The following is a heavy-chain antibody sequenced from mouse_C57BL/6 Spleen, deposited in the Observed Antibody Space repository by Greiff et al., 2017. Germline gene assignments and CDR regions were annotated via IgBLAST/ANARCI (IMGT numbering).Heavy chain of an antibody. CDR1: GFNIKDYY. CDR2: IDPEDGET. Sequence: VQLQQSGAELVKPGASVKLSCTASGFNIKDYYMHWVKQRTEQGLEWIGRIDPEDGETKYARKFQGKATITADTSSNTAYLQLSSLTSEDTAVYYCARSGAGTRDFDYWGQGTTLTVSS. CDR3: ARSGAGTRDFDY. J-gene: IGHJ2*01. V-gene: IGHV14-2*01. D-gene: IGHD4-1*01.